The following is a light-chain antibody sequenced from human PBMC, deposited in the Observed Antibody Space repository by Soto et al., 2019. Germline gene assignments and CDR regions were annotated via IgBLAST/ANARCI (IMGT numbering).Light chain of an antibody. V-gene: IGKV3-11*01. CDR3: QQRSNWPPT. J-gene: IGKJ4*01. CDR1: QSVSCS. Sequence: EIVLPPSPATLPLSPGDRATLSCRASQSVSCSLAWYQQKPGQAPRLLIYDASNRATGIPPRFSGSGSGTDFTLTISSLEPEDFAVYYCQQRSNWPPTFGGGTKVEIK. CDR2: DAS.